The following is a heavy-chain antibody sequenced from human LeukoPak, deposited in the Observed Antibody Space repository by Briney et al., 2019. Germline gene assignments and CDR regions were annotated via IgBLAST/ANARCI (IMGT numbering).Heavy chain of an antibody. J-gene: IGHJ6*02. CDR1: GFTFSSYA. V-gene: IGHV3-30-3*01. Sequence: GGSLRLSCAASGFTFSSYAMHWVRQAPGKGLEWVAVISYDGSNKYYADSVKGRFTISRDNSKNTLYLQMNSLRAEDTAVYYCARGRYYGMDVWGQGTTVTVSS. CDR2: ISYDGSNK. CDR3: ARGRYYGMDV.